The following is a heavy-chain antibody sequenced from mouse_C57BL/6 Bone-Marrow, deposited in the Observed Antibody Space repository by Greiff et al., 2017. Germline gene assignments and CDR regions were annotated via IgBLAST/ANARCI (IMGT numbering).Heavy chain of an antibody. Sequence: EVKLMESGGGLVKPGGSLKLSCAASGFTFSDYGMHWVRQAPEKGLEWVAYISSGSSTIYYADTVKGRFTISRDNAKNTLFLHMTSLRSEDTAMYYCARRATVVANLDYWGQGTTLTVSS. V-gene: IGHV5-17*01. CDR2: ISSGSSTI. CDR3: ARRATVVANLDY. J-gene: IGHJ2*01. CDR1: GFTFSDYG. D-gene: IGHD1-1*01.